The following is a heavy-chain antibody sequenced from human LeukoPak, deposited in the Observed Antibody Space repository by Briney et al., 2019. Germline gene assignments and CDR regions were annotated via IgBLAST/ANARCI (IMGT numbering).Heavy chain of an antibody. CDR3: AKGGYYYYYYGMDV. J-gene: IGHJ6*02. D-gene: IGHD3-10*01. CDR1: GFTFSNFW. CDR2: IKQDETEK. Sequence: GESLRLSCTASGFTFSNFWMGWVRQAPGKGLEWVANIKQDETEKFYLGSVKGRFTISRDNAKNSLYLQMNSLRAEDTALYYCAKGGYYYYYYGMDVWGQGTTVTVSS. V-gene: IGHV3-7*03.